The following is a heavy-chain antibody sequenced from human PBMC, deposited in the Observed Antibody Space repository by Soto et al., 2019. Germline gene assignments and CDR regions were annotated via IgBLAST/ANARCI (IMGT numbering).Heavy chain of an antibody. J-gene: IGHJ5*02. CDR1: GYTFTSYG. CDR3: ARDFGRLSMYGDYVPSWFDP. D-gene: IGHD4-17*01. V-gene: IGHV1-18*04. CDR2: ISAYNGNT. Sequence: GASVKVSCQASGYTFTSYGISWVRQAPGQGLEWMGWISAYNGNTNYAQKVQGRVTMTTDTSTSTAYMELRSLRSDDTAVYYCARDFGRLSMYGDYVPSWFDPWGQGTLVTVSS.